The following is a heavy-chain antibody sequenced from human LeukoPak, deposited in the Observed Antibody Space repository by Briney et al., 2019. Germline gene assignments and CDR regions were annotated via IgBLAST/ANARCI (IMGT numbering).Heavy chain of an antibody. CDR1: GGSFSSYY. J-gene: IGHJ5*02. V-gene: IGHV4-59*08. D-gene: IGHD3-3*01. Sequence: SETLSLTCAVYGGSFSSYYWSWIRQPPGKGLEWIGYIYYSGSTNYNPSLKSRVTISVDTSKNQFSLKLSSVTAADTAVYYCARGYYDFWSGFSETRFDPWGQGTLVTVSS. CDR3: ARGYYDFWSGFSETRFDP. CDR2: IYYSGST.